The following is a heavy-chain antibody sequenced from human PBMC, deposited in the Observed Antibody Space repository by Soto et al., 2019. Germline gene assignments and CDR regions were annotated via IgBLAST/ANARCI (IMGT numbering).Heavy chain of an antibody. CDR3: AKDKGTRYFDY. CDR1: GISFSRSG. D-gene: IGHD2-2*01. Sequence: QVQLVESGGGVVQPGRSLRLSCVASGISFSRSGMHWVRQAPGKGLEWVAVISYDGSRTYYPDSVKGRFTISRDDSKNKVYLQMNTVSADDTAVYYCAKDKGTRYFDYWGQGTLVTVSS. V-gene: IGHV3-30*18. CDR2: ISYDGSRT. J-gene: IGHJ4*02.